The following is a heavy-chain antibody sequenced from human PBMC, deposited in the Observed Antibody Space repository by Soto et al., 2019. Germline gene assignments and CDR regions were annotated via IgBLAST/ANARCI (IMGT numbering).Heavy chain of an antibody. J-gene: IGHJ6*02. Sequence: RASVKVSCKASGYSSTDYHIHWVRQAPGQGXEWLGRINPKSGGTSTAQKFQGWVTMTTDTSISTASMELTRLTSDDTAIYYCARGDSTDCSNGVCSFFYNHDMDVWGQGTTVTVSS. D-gene: IGHD2-8*01. CDR3: ARGDSTDCSNGVCSFFYNHDMDV. CDR1: GYSSTDYH. CDR2: INPKSGGT. V-gene: IGHV1-2*04.